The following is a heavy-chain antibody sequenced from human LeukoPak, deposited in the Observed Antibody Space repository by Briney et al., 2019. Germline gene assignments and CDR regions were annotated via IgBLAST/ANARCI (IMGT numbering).Heavy chain of an antibody. CDR1: GFTFSSYE. V-gene: IGHV3-48*03. J-gene: IGHJ4*02. CDR3: ARASRGYSYGYNY. CDR2: ISSSGSTI. Sequence: GGSLRLSCAASGFTFSSYEMNWVRQAPGKGLEWVSYISSSGSTIYYADSVKGRFTISRDNAKNSLYLQMYSLRAEDTAVYYCARASRGYSYGYNYWGQGTLVTVSS. D-gene: IGHD5-18*01.